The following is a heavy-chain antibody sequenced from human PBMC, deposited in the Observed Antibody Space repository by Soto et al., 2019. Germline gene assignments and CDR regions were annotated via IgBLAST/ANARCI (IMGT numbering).Heavy chain of an antibody. D-gene: IGHD6-19*01. J-gene: IGHJ3*02. CDR3: AKSLGWRDAFDI. CDR1: GFTLNNYW. V-gene: IGHV3-7*01. Sequence: SGGSLRLSCAVSGFTLNNYWMSWVRQAPGKGLEWVANIKEDGREKYYVDSVKGRFTISRDNAKKSLYLQMNSLRAEDTAVYYCAKSLGWRDAFDIWGQGTMVTVS. CDR2: IKEDGREK.